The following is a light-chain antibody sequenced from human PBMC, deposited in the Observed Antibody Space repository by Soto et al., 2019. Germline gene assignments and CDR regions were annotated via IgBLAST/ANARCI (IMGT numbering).Light chain of an antibody. V-gene: IGKV1-5*01. CDR1: QSIGYW. J-gene: IGKJ1*01. CDR3: QQYNSFSKK. CDR2: AAS. Sequence: DIQMTQSPPRLSASVGDRVTVTCRASQSIGYWLAWYQQKPGKAPNLLIYAASTLGTGVPSRFSGSGFGTEFTLTIASLQPDDSASYYCQQYNSFSKKFGRGTKVDIK.